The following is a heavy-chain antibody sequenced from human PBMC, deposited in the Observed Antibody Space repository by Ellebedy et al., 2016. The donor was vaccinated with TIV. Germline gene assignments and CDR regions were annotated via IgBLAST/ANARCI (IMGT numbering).Heavy chain of an antibody. CDR3: ARRLWSGYFTADC. V-gene: IGHV3-7*01. CDR2: IKEDGSAE. J-gene: IGHJ4*02. Sequence: PGGSLRLSCAASGFTFSDYWMRWVRQAPGKGLEWVANIKEDGSAEYYVDSVRGRFTISRDNAKNSLFLQMNSLRAEDTALYYCARRLWSGYFTADCWGQGTLVTVSS. CDR1: GFTFSDYW. D-gene: IGHD3-3*01.